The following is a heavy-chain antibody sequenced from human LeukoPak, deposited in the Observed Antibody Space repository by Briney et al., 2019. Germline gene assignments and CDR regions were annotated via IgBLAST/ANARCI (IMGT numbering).Heavy chain of an antibody. D-gene: IGHD5-18*01. V-gene: IGHV3-48*03. CDR3: ARDRDTAMVTGYFDY. CDR1: GFTFSSYE. Sequence: PGGSLRLSCAASGFTFSSYEMNWVRQAPGKGLEWVSYISSSGSTIYYADSVKGRFTISRDNAKNSLYLQMNSLRAEDTAVYYCARDRDTAMVTGYFDYWGQGTLVTVSS. CDR2: ISSSGSTI. J-gene: IGHJ4*02.